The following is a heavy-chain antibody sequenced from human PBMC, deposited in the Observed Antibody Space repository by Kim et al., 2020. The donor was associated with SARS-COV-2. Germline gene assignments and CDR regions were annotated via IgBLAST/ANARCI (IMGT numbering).Heavy chain of an antibody. Sequence: SETLSLTCTVSGGSISSSSYYWGWIRQPPGKGLEWIGSIYYSGSTYYNPSLKSRVTISVDTSKNQFSLKLSSVTAADTAVYYCARRGLRWPEGYYFDYWG. J-gene: IGHJ4*01. V-gene: IGHV4-39*01. D-gene: IGHD4-17*01. CDR3: ARRGLRWPEGYYFDY. CDR2: IYYSGST. CDR1: GGSISSSSYY.